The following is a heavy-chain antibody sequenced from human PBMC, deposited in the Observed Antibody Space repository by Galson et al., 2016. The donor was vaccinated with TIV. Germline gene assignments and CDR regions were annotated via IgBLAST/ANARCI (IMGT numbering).Heavy chain of an antibody. Sequence: SVKVSCKASGGTFSSYGISWVRQAPGQGLEWMGGINPVFGIPNYAQKFQGRVTITADESTSTAYMELTGLRSEDTAVYYCARGKERVINYYYYMDVWGKGTTITVSS. CDR3: ARGKERVINYYYYMDV. CDR1: GGTFSSYG. J-gene: IGHJ6*03. V-gene: IGHV1-69*13. D-gene: IGHD3-3*01. CDR2: INPVFGIP.